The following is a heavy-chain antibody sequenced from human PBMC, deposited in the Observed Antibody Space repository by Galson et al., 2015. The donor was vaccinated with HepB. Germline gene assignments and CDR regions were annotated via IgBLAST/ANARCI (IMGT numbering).Heavy chain of an antibody. CDR2: IIPIFGTA. Sequence: SVKVSCKASGGTFSSYAISWVRQAPGQGLERMGGIIPIFGTANYAQKFQGRVTITADESTSTAYMELSSLRSEDTAVYYCAQSALEHYYDSSGYYYWFDPWGQGTLVTVSS. CDR1: GGTFSSYA. J-gene: IGHJ5*02. V-gene: IGHV1-69*13. D-gene: IGHD3-22*01. CDR3: AQSALEHYYDSSGYYYWFDP.